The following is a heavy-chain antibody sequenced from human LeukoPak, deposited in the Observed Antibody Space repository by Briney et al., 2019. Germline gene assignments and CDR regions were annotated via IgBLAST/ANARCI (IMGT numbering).Heavy chain of an antibody. CDR1: GGSISNYY. D-gene: IGHD3-9*01. CDR2: IYTSGST. V-gene: IGHV4-4*07. CDR3: ARLTGYSSESWFDP. J-gene: IGHJ5*02. Sequence: PSETLSLTCTVSGGSISNYYWSWIRQPAGKGLEWIGHIYTSGSTNYNPSLKSRVTMSVDTTKKHFSLKLSSVTAADTAVYYCARLTGYSSESWFDPWGQGTLVTVSS.